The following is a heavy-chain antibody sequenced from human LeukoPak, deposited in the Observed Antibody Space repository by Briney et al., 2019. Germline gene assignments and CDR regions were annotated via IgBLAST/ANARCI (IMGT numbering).Heavy chain of an antibody. V-gene: IGHV1-2*02. CDR1: GYTFTGYF. D-gene: IGHD3-10*01. J-gene: IGHJ4*02. Sequence: ASVKVSCKASGYTFTGYFIHWVRQAPGQGLEWMGWINPNSGGTNYAQKFQGRVTMTRDTSISTAYMELSSLRSEDTAVYYCASEYYYGSGSYFWGQGTLVTVSS. CDR2: INPNSGGT. CDR3: ASEYYYGSGSYF.